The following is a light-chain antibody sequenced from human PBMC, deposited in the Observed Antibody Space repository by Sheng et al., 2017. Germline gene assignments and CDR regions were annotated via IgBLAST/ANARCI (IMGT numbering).Light chain of an antibody. CDR2: GAS. CDR1: QSVSSY. V-gene: IGKV3-15*01. J-gene: IGKJ4*01. Sequence: EIVMTQSPATLSVSPGGRATLSCRASQSVSSYLAWYQQQPGRAPRLLIYGASTRATGISGRFSGSGSGTEFTLTISSLQSEDFAVYYCQQRSNWPPSLTFGGGTKVEIK. CDR3: QQRSNWPPSLT.